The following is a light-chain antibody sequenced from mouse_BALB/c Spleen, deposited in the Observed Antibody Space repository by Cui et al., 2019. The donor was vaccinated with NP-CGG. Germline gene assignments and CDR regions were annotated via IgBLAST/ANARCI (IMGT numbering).Light chain of an antibody. CDR3: ALWYSNHWV. Sequence: QAVVTQESALTTSPGETVTFTCRSSTGAVTTSNYANWVQEKPDHLFTGLIGGTNNRAPGVPARFSGSLIGDKAALTITGAQTEDEAIYFCALWYSNHWVFGGGTKLTV. CDR1: TGAVTTSNY. J-gene: IGLJ1*01. V-gene: IGLV1*01. CDR2: GTN.